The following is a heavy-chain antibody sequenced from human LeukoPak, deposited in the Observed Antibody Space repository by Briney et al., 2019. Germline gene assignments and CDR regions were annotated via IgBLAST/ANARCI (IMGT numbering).Heavy chain of an antibody. Sequence: GGSLRLSCTASGFTFGDYAMSWVRQAPGKGLEWVGFIRSKAYGGTTEYAASVKGRFTISRDDSKSIAYLQMNSLKTEDTAVNYCTRDRFEEYQLLCDYWGQGTLVTVSS. V-gene: IGHV3-49*04. CDR1: GFTFGDYA. CDR3: TRDRFEEYQLLCDY. J-gene: IGHJ4*02. CDR2: IRSKAYGGTT. D-gene: IGHD2-2*01.